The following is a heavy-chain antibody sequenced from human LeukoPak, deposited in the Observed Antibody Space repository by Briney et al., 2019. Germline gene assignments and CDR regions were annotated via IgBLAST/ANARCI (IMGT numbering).Heavy chain of an antibody. J-gene: IGHJ6*02. V-gene: IGHV3-23*01. Sequence: GGSLRLSCAASGFTFSSYAMSWVRQAPGKGLEWVSAISGSGGSTYYADSVKGRFTISRDNSKNTLYLQMNSLRSEDTAVYYCAAGYDSSGYSLRDYYYYGMDVWGQGTTVTVSS. CDR3: AAGYDSSGYSLRDYYYYGMDV. CDR2: ISGSGGST. CDR1: GFTFSSYA. D-gene: IGHD3-22*01.